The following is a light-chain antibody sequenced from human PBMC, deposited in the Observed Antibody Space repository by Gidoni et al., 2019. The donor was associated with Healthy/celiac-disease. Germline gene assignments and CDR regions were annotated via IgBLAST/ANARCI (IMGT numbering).Light chain of an antibody. CDR1: KLGDKY. CDR3: QAWDSSTAV. J-gene: IGLJ2*01. CDR2: QDS. Sequence: SYELTQPPSVSLSPGQTASITCSGDKLGDKYACWYQQKQGQPPVLVIYQDSKRPSGIPERFSGSNSGNTATLTISGTQAMDEADYYCQAWDSSTAVFGGGTKLTVL. V-gene: IGLV3-1*01.